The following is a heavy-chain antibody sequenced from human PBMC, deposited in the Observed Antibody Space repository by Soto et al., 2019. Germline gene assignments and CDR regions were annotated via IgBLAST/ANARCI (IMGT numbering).Heavy chain of an antibody. CDR2: ITSNSDHI. CDR3: ATPYYYNH. Sequence: PGGSLRLSCAASGFMFSACTMSWVRQAPGKGLEWLSSITSNSDHIDYADSVRGRFTVSRDNARKSLYLQMDSLGAEDTGVYYCATPYYYNHWGPGTLVTVSS. J-gene: IGHJ4*02. CDR1: GFMFSACT. V-gene: IGHV3-21*01.